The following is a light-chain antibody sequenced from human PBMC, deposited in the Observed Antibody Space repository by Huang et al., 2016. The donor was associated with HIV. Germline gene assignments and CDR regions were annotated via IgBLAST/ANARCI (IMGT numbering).Light chain of an antibody. CDR1: QSLLHTDGKTY. J-gene: IGKJ4*01. Sequence: DVVMTQTPVSLSVTPGQAASISCKSSQSLLHTDGKTYLYWFLQKPGQSPQLLIYEVSRRFSGVPDRFRGSGSVTTFTLIISRVEAEDVGIYFCMQGTHLPLTFGGGTKVEIK. CDR2: EVS. CDR3: MQGTHLPLT. V-gene: IGKV2-29*02.